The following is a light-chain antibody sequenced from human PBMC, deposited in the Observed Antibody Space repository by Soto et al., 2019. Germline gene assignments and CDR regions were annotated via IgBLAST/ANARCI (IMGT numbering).Light chain of an antibody. CDR1: QSISNW. J-gene: IGKJ1*01. CDR3: QQYNSYSPT. V-gene: IGKV1-5*01. Sequence: DIQMTQSPSTLSASVGDRVTITCRASQSISNWLAWYQQKPGKAPKLLIYDASSLESGVSLRFSGSGSGTEFTLTISSLQPDDSATYYCQQYNSYSPTFGQGTKVDNK. CDR2: DAS.